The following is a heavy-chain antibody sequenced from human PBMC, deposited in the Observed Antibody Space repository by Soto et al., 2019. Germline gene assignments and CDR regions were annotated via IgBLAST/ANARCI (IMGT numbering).Heavy chain of an antibody. D-gene: IGHD5-18*01. J-gene: IGHJ6*02. CDR2: IIPIFGTA. V-gene: IGHV1-69*13. CDR3: ARDRGYSYGTNYYSYVMDV. CDR1: GGTFSSYA. Sequence: ASVKVSCKASGGTFSSYAISWVRQAPGQGLEWMGGIIPIFGTANYAQKFQGRVTITADESTSTAYMELSSLRSEDTAVYYCARDRGYSYGTNYYSYVMDVWGQGTMFPVSS.